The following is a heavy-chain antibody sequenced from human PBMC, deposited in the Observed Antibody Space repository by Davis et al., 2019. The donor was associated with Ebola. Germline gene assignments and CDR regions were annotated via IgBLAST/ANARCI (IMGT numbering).Heavy chain of an antibody. CDR1: GFTFSSYV. CDR3: ARDNFPEDGMDV. V-gene: IGHV3-23*01. D-gene: IGHD5-24*01. CDR2: IGGSGYNE. J-gene: IGHJ6*02. Sequence: GGSLRLSCEASGFTFSSYVMGWVRQAPGKGLEWVSRIGGSGYNEDYADSVKGRFTISRDSSKNTLSLLLSSLTPEDSAVYYCARDNFPEDGMDVWGQGTTVTVSS.